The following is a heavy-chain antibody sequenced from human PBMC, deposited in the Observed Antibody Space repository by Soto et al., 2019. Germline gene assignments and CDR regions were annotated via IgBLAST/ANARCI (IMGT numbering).Heavy chain of an antibody. V-gene: IGHV3-23*01. D-gene: IGHD6-13*01. J-gene: IGHJ4*02. CDR2: IKDSGEST. Sequence: PVGSMRLWCAAAGLACSNYAMQWVRQAPGKGLEWVSTIKDSGESTFYLDSVRGRFTISRDNSKDTLYLQMTSLRVEDTALYHCVKGGASYTSCWYANWGQGILVTVSS. CDR1: GLACSNYA. CDR3: VKGGASYTSCWYAN.